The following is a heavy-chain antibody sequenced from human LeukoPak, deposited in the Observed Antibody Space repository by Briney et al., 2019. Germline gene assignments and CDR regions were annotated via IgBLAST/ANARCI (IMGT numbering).Heavy chain of an antibody. CDR1: GGSICSYY. J-gene: IGHJ3*02. CDR3: ARTRSPYSTSWPHAFDI. Sequence: SETLSLTCTVSGGSICSYYWSWIRQPPGKGLEWIGYIYYSGSTNYNPSLKSRVTISVDTSKNQFSLKLSSVTAADTAVYYCARTRSPYSTSWPHAFDIWGQGTMVTVSS. D-gene: IGHD6-13*01. CDR2: IYYSGST. V-gene: IGHV4-59*01.